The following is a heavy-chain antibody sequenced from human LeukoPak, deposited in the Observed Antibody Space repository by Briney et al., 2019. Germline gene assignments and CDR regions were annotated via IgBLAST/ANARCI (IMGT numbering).Heavy chain of an antibody. V-gene: IGHV2-5*02. CDR2: IYWDDDK. CDR3: AHSPGYCGAGCIFAFNM. CDR1: GISISTSGVG. J-gene: IGHJ3*02. Sequence: SGPTLVKPTQTLTLTCTLSGISISTSGVGVGWIRQPPGKALEWLAPIYWDDDKRYSPSLKNRLTITKDTSKNQVVVTVTNMDPVDTATYYCAHSPGYCGAGCIFAFNMWGQGTMVTVSS. D-gene: IGHD2-21*02.